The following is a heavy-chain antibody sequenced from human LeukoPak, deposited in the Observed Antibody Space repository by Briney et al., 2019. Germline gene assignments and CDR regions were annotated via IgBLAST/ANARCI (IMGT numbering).Heavy chain of an antibody. J-gene: IGHJ5*02. V-gene: IGHV3-30*02. D-gene: IGHD4-23*01. CDR2: IRYDANNK. CDR1: GFTFTTCA. CDR3: AKGDDYGANTRLPKYNWFDP. Sequence: PGKSLRLSCAASGFTFTTCAMHWVRQAPGKGLEWVAYIRYDANNKNYADSVKGRFTISRDNSKDMLYLQMNSLRPEDTAVYYCAKGDDYGANTRLPKYNWFDPWGQGTLVTVSS.